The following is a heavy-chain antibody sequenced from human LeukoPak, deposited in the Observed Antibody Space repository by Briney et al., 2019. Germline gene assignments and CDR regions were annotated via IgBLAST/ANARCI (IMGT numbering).Heavy chain of an antibody. CDR1: GFTFSSYS. Sequence: GGSLRLSCAASGFTFSSYSMNWVRQAPGKGLEWVSSISSSSSYIYYADSVKGRFTISRDNAKNSLYLQMNSLRAEDTAVYYCARVPDSLLWFGELAFDIWGQGTMVTVSS. V-gene: IGHV3-21*01. J-gene: IGHJ3*02. CDR2: ISSSSSYI. CDR3: ARVPDSLLWFGELAFDI. D-gene: IGHD3-10*01.